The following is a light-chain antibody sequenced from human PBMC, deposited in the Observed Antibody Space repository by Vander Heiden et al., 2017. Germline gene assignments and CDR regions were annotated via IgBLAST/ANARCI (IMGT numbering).Light chain of an antibody. CDR3: CSYAGSSTFTWV. V-gene: IGLV2-23*03. Sequence: QSALTQPASVSGSPVQSITISCTGTSSDVGSYNLVSWYQQHPGKAPKLMIYEGSKRPSGVSNRFSGSKSGNTASLTISGLQAEDEADYYCCSYAGSSTFTWVFGGGTKLTVL. J-gene: IGLJ3*02. CDR2: EGS. CDR1: SSDVGSYNL.